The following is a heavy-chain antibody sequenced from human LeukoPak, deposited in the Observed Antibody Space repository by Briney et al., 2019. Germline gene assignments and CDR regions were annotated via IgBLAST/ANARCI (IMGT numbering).Heavy chain of an antibody. J-gene: IGHJ6*03. V-gene: IGHV4-61*05. Sequence: SETLSLTCTVSGASISSSTYYWGWIRQPPGKGLEWIGYIYYSGSTNYNPSLKSRVTISVDTSKNQFSLKLSSVTAADTAVYYCARGYYDSSGYYYYYYYMDVWGKGTTVTVSS. CDR3: ARGYYDSSGYYYYYYYMDV. CDR1: GASISSSTYY. D-gene: IGHD3-22*01. CDR2: IYYSGST.